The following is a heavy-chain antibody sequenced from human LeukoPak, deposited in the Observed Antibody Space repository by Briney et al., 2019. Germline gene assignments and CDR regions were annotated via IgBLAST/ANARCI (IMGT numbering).Heavy chain of an antibody. Sequence: GDSVKVSCKASGYTFTSYGISWVRQAPGQGLEWMGWISAYNGNTKYAQKLQGRVTMTRDTSTSTAYMELRSLRSDDAAVYYCARDGHRMYYYESSDYRFDSWGQGTLVTVSS. V-gene: IGHV1-18*01. CDR3: ARDGHRMYYYESSDYRFDS. J-gene: IGHJ4*02. CDR2: ISAYNGNT. D-gene: IGHD3-22*01. CDR1: GYTFTSYG.